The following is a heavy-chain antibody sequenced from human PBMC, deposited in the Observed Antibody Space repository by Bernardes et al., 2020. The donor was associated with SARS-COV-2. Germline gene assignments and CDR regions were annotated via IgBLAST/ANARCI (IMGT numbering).Heavy chain of an antibody. Sequence: SETLSLTCIVSGGSVSGHHWSWVRQSPGKGLEWIGFVDNNGGTSYNPSLKSRVTISLDTSKKQSSLKLRSVTAADTAMYYCVNGLAPWGQGTLVTVSS. CDR2: VDNNGGT. CDR3: VNGLAP. D-gene: IGHD3-9*01. CDR1: GGSVSGHH. V-gene: IGHV4-59*02. J-gene: IGHJ4*02.